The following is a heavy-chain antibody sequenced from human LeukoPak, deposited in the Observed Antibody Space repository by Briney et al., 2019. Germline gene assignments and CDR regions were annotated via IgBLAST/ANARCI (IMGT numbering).Heavy chain of an antibody. V-gene: IGHV3-23*01. CDR3: AKVYRAYSRPGSFDY. Sequence: GGSLRLSCAASGFTFSSSAMSWVRQAPGKGLEWVSAISGGGGSTYYADSVKGRFTISRDNSKNALYLQMNSLRAEDTAVYYCAKVYRAYSRPGSFDYWGQGTLVTVSS. D-gene: IGHD4-11*01. CDR2: ISGGGGST. CDR1: GFTFSSSA. J-gene: IGHJ4*02.